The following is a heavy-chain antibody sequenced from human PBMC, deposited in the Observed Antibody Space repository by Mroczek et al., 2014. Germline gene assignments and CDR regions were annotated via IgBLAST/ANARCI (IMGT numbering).Heavy chain of an antibody. Sequence: QVQLQQWGAGLLKPSETLSLTCAVYGGSFSGYYWSWIRQPPGKGLEWIGEINHSGSTNYNPSLKSRVTISVDTSKNQFSLKLSSVTAADTAVYYCARGGNVSSSWYVYLNWFDPWGQGTLVTVSS. CDR1: GGSFSGYY. V-gene: IGHV4-34*01. CDR2: INHSGST. D-gene: IGHD6-13*01. CDR3: ARGGNVSSSWYVYLNWFDP. J-gene: IGHJ5*02.